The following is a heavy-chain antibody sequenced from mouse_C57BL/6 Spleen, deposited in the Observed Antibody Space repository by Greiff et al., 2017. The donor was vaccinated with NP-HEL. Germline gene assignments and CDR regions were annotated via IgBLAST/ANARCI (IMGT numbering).Heavy chain of an antibody. Sequence: VKLMESGPGLVQPSQSLSITCTVSGFSLTSYGVHWVRQSPGKGLEWLGVIWSGGSTDYNAAFISRLSISKDNSKSQVFFKMNSLQADDTAIYYCASYSNYSYYFDYWGQGTTLTVSS. V-gene: IGHV2-2*01. CDR2: IWSGGST. J-gene: IGHJ2*01. D-gene: IGHD2-5*01. CDR3: ASYSNYSYYFDY. CDR1: GFSLTSYG.